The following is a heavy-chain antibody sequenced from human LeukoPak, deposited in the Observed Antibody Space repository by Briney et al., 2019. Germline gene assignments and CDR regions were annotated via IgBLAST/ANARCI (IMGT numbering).Heavy chain of an antibody. D-gene: IGHD5-18*01. CDR3: ARSWGGGYSLLDYYGMDV. V-gene: IGHV3-13*01. J-gene: IGHJ6*02. CDR1: GFTFSSYD. CDR2: IGTAGDT. Sequence: PGGSLRLSCAASGFTFSSYDMHWVRQATGKGLEWVSAIGTAGDTYYPGSVKGRFTISRENAKNSLYLQMNSLRAGDTAVYYCARSWGGGYSLLDYYGMDVWGQGTTVTVSS.